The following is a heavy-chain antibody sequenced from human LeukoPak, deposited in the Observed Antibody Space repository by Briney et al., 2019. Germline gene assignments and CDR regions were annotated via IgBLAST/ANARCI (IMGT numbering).Heavy chain of an antibody. D-gene: IGHD5-18*01. V-gene: IGHV3-21*06. J-gene: IGHJ6*03. CDR2: ISRSSSYI. Sequence: GGSLRLSCAASGFTFSSYSMNWVRQAPGKGLEWVSSISRSSSYIYYADSVKGRFTISRDNAKNSVYLQMNSLRVEDTAVYYCARATVTSAMDVWGKGTTVTVSS. CDR1: GFTFSSYS. CDR3: ARATVTSAMDV.